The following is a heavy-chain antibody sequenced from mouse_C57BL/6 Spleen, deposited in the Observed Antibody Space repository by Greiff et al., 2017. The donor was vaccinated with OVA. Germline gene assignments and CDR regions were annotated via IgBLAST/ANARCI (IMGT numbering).Heavy chain of an antibody. CDR2: ISNDGNGYTS. J-gene: IGHJ2*01. CDR1: GFTFTDYY. Sequence: EVQVVESGGGLVQPGGSLSLSCAASGFTFTDYYMSWVRQPPGKALEWLGFISNDGNGYTSAYSASVKGRFSISSDNYQSILYLQINGMRADDSATNYCARGGYDGDIDYWGQGTTLTVSS. CDR3: ARGGYDGDIDY. V-gene: IGHV7-3*01. D-gene: IGHD2-2*01.